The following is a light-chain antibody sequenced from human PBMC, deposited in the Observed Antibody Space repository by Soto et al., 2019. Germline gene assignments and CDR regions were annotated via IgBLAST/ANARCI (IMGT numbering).Light chain of an antibody. Sequence: QSVLTQPPSVSGAPGQRVTISCTGRSSNIGAGYDVHWYQQLPGTAPKLLIYGNSNRPSGVPDRFSGSKSGTSASLAITGLQAEDEADYYCQSDDSSLSGYVFGTGTQLTVL. J-gene: IGLJ1*01. CDR2: GNS. V-gene: IGLV1-40*01. CDR3: QSDDSSLSGYV. CDR1: SSNIGAGYD.